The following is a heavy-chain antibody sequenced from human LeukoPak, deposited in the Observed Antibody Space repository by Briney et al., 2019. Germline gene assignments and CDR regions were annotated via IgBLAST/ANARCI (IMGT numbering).Heavy chain of an antibody. CDR2: MNPNSGNT. CDR1: GYTFTSHD. J-gene: IGHJ4*02. Sequence: GASVKVSCKASGYTFTSHDINWVRQTTGQGLEWMGWMNPNSGNTGYAQKFQGRVTMTRNTSISTAYMELSSLRSEDTAVYYCARVDCSGGSCYSGGYWGQGTLVTVSS. D-gene: IGHD2-15*01. V-gene: IGHV1-8*01. CDR3: ARVDCSGGSCYSGGY.